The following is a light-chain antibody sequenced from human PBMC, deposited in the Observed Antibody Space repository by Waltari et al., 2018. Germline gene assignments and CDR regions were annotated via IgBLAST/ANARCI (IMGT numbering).Light chain of an antibody. CDR3: CSYAASVHWL. Sequence: QSALTQPRSVSGSPGQSVTIPCTGPSSDSGGYNYVSWYQQHPGRAPKLIIYDVDKRPSGVPDRFFGSKSGNTASLTISGLQADDESDFYCCSYAASVHWLFGGGTKVTVL. CDR2: DVD. CDR1: SSDSGGYNY. V-gene: IGLV2-11*01. J-gene: IGLJ3*02.